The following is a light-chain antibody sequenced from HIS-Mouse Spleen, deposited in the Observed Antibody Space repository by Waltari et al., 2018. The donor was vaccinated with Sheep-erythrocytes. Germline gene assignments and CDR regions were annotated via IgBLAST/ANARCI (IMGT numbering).Light chain of an antibody. Sequence: QSALTQPRPVSGSPGQSVPTSCPGTSSDGGGVNYVSWYQQHPGKAPKLMIYDVSKRPSGVPDRFSGSKSGNTASLTISGLQAEDEADYYCCSYAGSYTFWVFGGGTKLTVL. V-gene: IGLV2-11*01. CDR2: DVS. J-gene: IGLJ3*02. CDR1: SSDGGGVNY. CDR3: CSYAGSYTFWV.